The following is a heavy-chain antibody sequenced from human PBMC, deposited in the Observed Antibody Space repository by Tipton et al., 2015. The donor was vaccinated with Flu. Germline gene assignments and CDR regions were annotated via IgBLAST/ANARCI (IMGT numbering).Heavy chain of an antibody. CDR3: ARGSGSGPYVIFDS. Sequence: GLVKPSETLSLTCAVSGGSISTSYWSWLRQPAGKGLECIGRIYSSGTTYHTPSLKSRVTMSIDTSKNQFSLKMTSVTAADTAVYYCARGSGSGPYVIFDSWGQGTLVTVSS. D-gene: IGHD3-10*01. J-gene: IGHJ4*02. V-gene: IGHV4-4*07. CDR1: GGSISTSY. CDR2: IYSSGTT.